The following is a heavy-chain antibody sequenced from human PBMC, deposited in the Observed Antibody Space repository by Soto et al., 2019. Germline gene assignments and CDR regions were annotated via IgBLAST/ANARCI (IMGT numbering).Heavy chain of an antibody. J-gene: IGHJ4*02. D-gene: IGHD3-22*01. CDR1: GGSIRSDAYY. CDR3: ARDYASSNYPFDY. CDR2: IYYSGRT. V-gene: IGHV4-31*03. Sequence: TLSLTCTVSGGSIRSDAYYWRWIRQHPGKGLEWIGYIYYSGRTYYNPSLKSRLTISVDTSKNQFSLKLTSVTAADTAVYYCARDYASSNYPFDYWGQGTLVTSPQ.